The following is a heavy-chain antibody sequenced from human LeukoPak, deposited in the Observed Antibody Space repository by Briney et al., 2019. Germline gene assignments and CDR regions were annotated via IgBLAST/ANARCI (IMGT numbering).Heavy chain of an antibody. J-gene: IGHJ4*02. CDR2: ISYDGSNK. Sequence: GGSLRLSCAASGFTFSSYGMHWVRQAPGKGLEWVGLISYDGSNKYYADSVKGRFTISRDNSKNTLYLQMNSLRAEDTALYYCARYLSGTYSFDYWGQGTLVTVSS. V-gene: IGHV3-30*03. CDR3: ARYLSGTYSFDY. D-gene: IGHD1-26*01. CDR1: GFTFSSYG.